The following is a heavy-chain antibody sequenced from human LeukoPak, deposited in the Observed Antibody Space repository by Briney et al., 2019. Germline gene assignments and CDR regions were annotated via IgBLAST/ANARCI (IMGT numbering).Heavy chain of an antibody. Sequence: GGSLRLSCTASGFSISTNAMHWVRQAPGRGLEWVAFIRYDGNNENYADSVKGRFTISRDNSRDTLYLQMDSLRGDDTAVYYCTKGDDYGANTRLPKYNWFDPWGQGTLVTVSS. CDR2: IRYDGNNE. CDR3: TKGDDYGANTRLPKYNWFDP. CDR1: GFSISTNA. D-gene: IGHD4-23*01. V-gene: IGHV3-30*02. J-gene: IGHJ5*02.